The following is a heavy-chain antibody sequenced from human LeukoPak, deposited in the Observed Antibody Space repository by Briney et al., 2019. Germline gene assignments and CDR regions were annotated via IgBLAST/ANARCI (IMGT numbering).Heavy chain of an antibody. V-gene: IGHV3-48*03. D-gene: IGHD4-17*01. CDR3: ARDSVGDLLDY. Sequence: HPGGSLRLSCEGSGFPFSSYEMNWLRQAPGKGLEWVSHIDSSGINIYYADSVKGRFTISRDNAKNSIYLQMDSLRVEDTAIYYCARDSVGDLLDYWGQGTPVTVSS. CDR1: GFPFSSYE. J-gene: IGHJ4*02. CDR2: IDSSGINI.